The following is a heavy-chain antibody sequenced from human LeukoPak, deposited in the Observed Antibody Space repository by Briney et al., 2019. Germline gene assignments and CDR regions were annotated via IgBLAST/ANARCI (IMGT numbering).Heavy chain of an antibody. D-gene: IGHD1-26*01. Sequence: TGGSLRLSCAASGFTFSNYAMSWVRQAPGKGLEWVSDISGSGNWTYYADSVKGRFTISRDNSKNTQHLQMNSLRAEDTAVYYCASLGTDTRGGSSYYYYYGMDVWGQGTTVTVSS. CDR2: ISGSGNWT. J-gene: IGHJ6*02. V-gene: IGHV3-23*01. CDR1: GFTFSNYA. CDR3: ASLGTDTRGGSSYYYYYGMDV.